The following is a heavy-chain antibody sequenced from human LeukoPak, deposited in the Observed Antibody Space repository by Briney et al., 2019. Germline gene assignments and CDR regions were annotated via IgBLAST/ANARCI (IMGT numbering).Heavy chain of an antibody. CDR1: GFTFSSYA. Sequence: GGSLRLSCAASGFTFSSYAMHWVRQAPGKGLEWVAYIQYDGSNQQYADSVKGRFSISRDRSKNIPYLQMNSLRPEDTAVYYCARAYCSSTSCYSWGQGTLVTVSS. CDR3: ARAYCSSTSCYS. D-gene: IGHD2-2*02. J-gene: IGHJ4*02. V-gene: IGHV3-30*04. CDR2: IQYDGSNQ.